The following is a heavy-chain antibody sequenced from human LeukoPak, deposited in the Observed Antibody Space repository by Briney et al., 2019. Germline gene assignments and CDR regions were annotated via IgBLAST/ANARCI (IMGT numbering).Heavy chain of an antibody. D-gene: IGHD1-1*01. J-gene: IGHJ4*02. CDR2: ISSSTTYT. Sequence: PGGPLRLSCAASGFTFSDYYMTWIRQAPGKGLEWVSYISSSTTYTNYADSVKGRFTISRDNAKNSLYLQMNSLRAEDTAVYYCATSPRGSAYWGQGTLVTVSS. V-gene: IGHV3-11*03. CDR3: ATSPRGSAY. CDR1: GFTFSDYY.